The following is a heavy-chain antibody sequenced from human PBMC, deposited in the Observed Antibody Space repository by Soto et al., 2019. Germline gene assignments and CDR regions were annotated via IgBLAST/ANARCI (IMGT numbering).Heavy chain of an antibody. V-gene: IGHV3-11*01. Sequence: QVQLVESGGGLVKPGGSVRLSCAASGFTFSDSYMSWVRQAPGKGLEWVSYISGSAITTSHADSVKGRFTISRDNGKNSVYLQMDSLRAEDTAVYYCAKFLGGIPARPFDSWAQGTLVTVSS. CDR3: AKFLGGIPARPFDS. CDR1: GFTFSDSY. D-gene: IGHD6-6*01. J-gene: IGHJ4*02. CDR2: ISGSAITT.